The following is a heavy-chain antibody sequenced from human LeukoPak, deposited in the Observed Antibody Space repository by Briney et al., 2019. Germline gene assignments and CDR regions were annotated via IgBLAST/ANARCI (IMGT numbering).Heavy chain of an antibody. Sequence: GGSLKLSCAASGFTFSGSAMHWVRQAAGKGLEWVGRIRSKANSYATAYAASVKGRFTISRDDSKNTAYLQMNSLKTEDTAVSYCTRHGGILTGFENTDYWGQGTLVTVSS. D-gene: IGHD3-9*01. CDR2: IRSKANSYAT. CDR1: GFTFSGSA. V-gene: IGHV3-73*01. J-gene: IGHJ4*02. CDR3: TRHGGILTGFENTDY.